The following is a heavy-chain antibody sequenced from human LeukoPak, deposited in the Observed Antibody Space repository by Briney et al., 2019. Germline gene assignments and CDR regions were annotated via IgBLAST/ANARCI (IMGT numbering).Heavy chain of an antibody. Sequence: PSETLSLTCTVSGGSISSSSYYWGWIRQPPGKGLEWIGSIYYSGSTYYNPSLKSRVTISVDTSKNQFSLKLSSVTAADTAVYYCATRYGGYTYYFDYWGQGTLVTVSS. V-gene: IGHV4-39*07. J-gene: IGHJ4*02. CDR3: ATRYGGYTYYFDY. CDR2: IYYSGST. D-gene: IGHD5-12*01. CDR1: GGSISSSSYY.